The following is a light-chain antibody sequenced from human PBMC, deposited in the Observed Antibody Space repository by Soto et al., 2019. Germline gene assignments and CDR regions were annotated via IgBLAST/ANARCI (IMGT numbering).Light chain of an antibody. CDR3: SSYTTTSNWV. Sequence: QSALTQPASVSGSPGQSITISCTGTSSDVGGYNYVSWYQQHPGKAPKFMIYDVSIRSSGVSDRFSGSKSGNTASLTISGLQAEDEADYYCSSYTTTSNWVFGGGTKVTVL. J-gene: IGLJ3*02. V-gene: IGLV2-14*01. CDR1: SSDVGGYNY. CDR2: DVS.